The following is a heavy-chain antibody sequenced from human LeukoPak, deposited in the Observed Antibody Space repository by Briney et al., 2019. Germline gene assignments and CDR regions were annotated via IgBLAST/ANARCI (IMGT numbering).Heavy chain of an antibody. Sequence: GGSLRLSCAASGFTFSSYWMHWVRQAPGQGLVWVSRINSDGSSTSYADSVKGRFTISRDNAKNTLYLQMNNLRAEDTAVYYWSRLTRFGYYFDYWGQGTLVTVSS. CDR1: GFTFSSYW. CDR2: INSDGSST. D-gene: IGHD3-10*01. J-gene: IGHJ4*02. CDR3: SRLTRFGYYFDY. V-gene: IGHV3-74*01.